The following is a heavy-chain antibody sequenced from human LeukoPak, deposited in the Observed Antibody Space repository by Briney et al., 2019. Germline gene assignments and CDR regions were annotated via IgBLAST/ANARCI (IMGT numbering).Heavy chain of an antibody. CDR1: GGTFSSYA. V-gene: IGHV1-69*04. CDR3: ARDYSLDGYNYLDY. CDR2: IIPILGIA. Sequence: SVKVSCKASGGTFSSYAISWVRQAPGQGLEWMGRIIPILGIANYAQKFQGRVTMTRDTSTSTVYMELSSLRSEDTAVYYCARDYSLDGYNYLDYWGQGTLVTVSS. D-gene: IGHD5-12*01. J-gene: IGHJ4*02.